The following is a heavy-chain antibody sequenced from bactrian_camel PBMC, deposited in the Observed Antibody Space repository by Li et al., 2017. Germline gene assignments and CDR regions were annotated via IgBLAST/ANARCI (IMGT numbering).Heavy chain of an antibody. CDR1: GFTDSSCC. D-gene: IGHD1*01. Sequence: HVQLVESGGGSVQAGGSLRLSCATSGFTDSSCCMAWYRQAPGKEYELVSSIASDGSTVYADHVKGRFTISRDNAKNMVYLQLNSLKTEDMAMYYCAKDLLLGLGVSPGTQVTVS. J-gene: IGHJ4*01. CDR2: IASDGST. V-gene: IGHV3S55*01.